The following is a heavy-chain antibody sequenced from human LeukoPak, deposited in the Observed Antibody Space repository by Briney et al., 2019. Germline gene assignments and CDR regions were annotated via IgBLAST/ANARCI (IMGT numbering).Heavy chain of an antibody. CDR1: GFTFSSYA. V-gene: IGHV3-49*04. J-gene: IGHJ4*02. Sequence: PGGSLRLSCAASGFTFSSYAMSWVRQAPGKGLEWVGFIRSKAYGGTTEYAASVKGRFTISRDDSKSIAYLQVNSLKTEDTAVYYCTREELTYYYDSSGYSPFDYWGQGTLVTVSS. D-gene: IGHD3-22*01. CDR2: IRSKAYGGTT. CDR3: TREELTYYYDSSGYSPFDY.